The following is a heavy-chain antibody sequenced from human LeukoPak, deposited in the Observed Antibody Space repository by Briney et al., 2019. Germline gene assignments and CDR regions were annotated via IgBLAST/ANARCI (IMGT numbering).Heavy chain of an antibody. Sequence: GGCLRLSCAASGFPFNDFYMSWIRQAPGRGLEWVLYISSSDNTMFYHDSAKDRFPISRDSAKGSLYLQMNSLRDEDTAVYYCARVLDWHQLVPYYWGQGSLVTVSS. V-gene: IGHV3-11*01. J-gene: IGHJ4*02. CDR2: ISSSDNTM. CDR3: ARVLDWHQLVPYY. D-gene: IGHD2-2*01. CDR1: GFPFNDFY.